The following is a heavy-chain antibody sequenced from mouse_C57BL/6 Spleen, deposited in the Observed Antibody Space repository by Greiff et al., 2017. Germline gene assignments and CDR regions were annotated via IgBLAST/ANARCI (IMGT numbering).Heavy chain of an antibody. J-gene: IGHJ3*01. CDR2: IYPRSGNT. V-gene: IGHV1-81*01. D-gene: IGHD1-1*01. CDR1: GYTFTSYG. Sequence: QVQLQQSGAELVRPGASVKLSCKASGYTFTSYGISWVKQRTGQGLEWIGEIYPRSGNTYYNEKFKGKATLTADKSSSTAYMELRSLTSEDSAVYFCACCGTAVVEEFWFAYWGQGTLVTVSA. CDR3: ACCGTAVVEEFWFAY.